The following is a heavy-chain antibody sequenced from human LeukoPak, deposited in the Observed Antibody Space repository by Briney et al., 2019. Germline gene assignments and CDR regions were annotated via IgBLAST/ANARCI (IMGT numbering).Heavy chain of an antibody. V-gene: IGHV3-33*01. CDR1: GFTFSSYG. D-gene: IGHD3-22*01. J-gene: IGHJ5*02. Sequence: GGSLRLSCAASGFTFSSYGMHWVRQAPGKGLEWVAVIWYDGSNKYYADSVKGRLTISRDNSKNTLYLQMNSLRAEDTAVYYCARAGKYYDSSGYYLNWFDPWGQGTLVTVSS. CDR3: ARAGKYYDSSGYYLNWFDP. CDR2: IWYDGSNK.